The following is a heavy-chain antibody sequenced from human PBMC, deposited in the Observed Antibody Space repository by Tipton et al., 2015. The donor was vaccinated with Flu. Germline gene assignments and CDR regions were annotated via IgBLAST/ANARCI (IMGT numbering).Heavy chain of an antibody. CDR3: AREGVVAEGDWIFDL. V-gene: IGHV3-13*01. D-gene: IGHD2-15*01. CDR2: IGTAGDT. Sequence: SLRLSCAASGFTFSSYDMHWVRQAPGKGLEWVSGIGTAGDTFYPGPVKGRFTISRENAKNSVYLQMNRLRAGDTAVYYCAREGVVAEGDWIFDLWGRGTLVTVSS. J-gene: IGHJ2*01. CDR1: GFTFSSYD.